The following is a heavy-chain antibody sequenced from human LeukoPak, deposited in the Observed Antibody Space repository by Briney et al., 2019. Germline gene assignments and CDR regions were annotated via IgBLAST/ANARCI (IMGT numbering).Heavy chain of an antibody. V-gene: IGHV3-30*02. D-gene: IGHD6-19*01. CDR1: GFTFSSYG. J-gene: IGHJ4*02. CDR2: IRFDGSEK. Sequence: PGGSLRLSCTASGFTFSSYGMHWVRQAPGKGLEWVSFIRFDGSEKYYADSVRGRFTISRDNSKNTLYLQMNSLRAEDTAVYYCAAWGLAVAGTGIDYWGQGTLVTVSS. CDR3: AAWGLAVAGTGIDY.